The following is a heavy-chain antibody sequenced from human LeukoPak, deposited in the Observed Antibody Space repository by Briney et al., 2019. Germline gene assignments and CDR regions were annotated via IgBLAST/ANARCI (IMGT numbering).Heavy chain of an antibody. CDR3: GRVGGRASVDY. CDR1: GFTFHGYW. J-gene: IGHJ4*02. Sequence: PGGSLRLSCAASGFTFHGYWISWVRQAPGKGLEGVANIKQYGSEEYYVDSVKGRFTISRDNAKNALYLQMNTLRAEDTAVYYGGRVGGRASVDYWGKGTLVPVSS. D-gene: IGHD1-26*01. V-gene: IGHV3-7*01. CDR2: IKQYGSEE.